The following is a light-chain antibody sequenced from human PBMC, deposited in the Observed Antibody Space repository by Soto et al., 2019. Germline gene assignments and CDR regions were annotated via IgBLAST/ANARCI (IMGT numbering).Light chain of an antibody. CDR3: QSYDSSLSGYV. CDR2: GNS. CDR1: SSKNGAGYD. V-gene: IGLV1-40*01. J-gene: IGLJ1*01. Sequence: QSVLTQPPSVSGAPGQRVTISCTGSSSKNGAGYDVHWYQQLPGTAPKLLIYGNSNRPSGVPDRFSGSKSGTSASLAITGLQAEDEADYYYQSYDSSLSGYVFGTGTKVTVL.